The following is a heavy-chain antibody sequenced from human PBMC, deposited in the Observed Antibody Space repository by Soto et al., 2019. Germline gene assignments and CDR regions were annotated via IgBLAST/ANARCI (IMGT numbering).Heavy chain of an antibody. J-gene: IGHJ5*02. CDR1: GGSISSSSXY. D-gene: IGHD1-26*01. Sequence: SETLSLTCTVSGGSISSSSXYWGWIRQPPGKGLEWIGSIYYSGSTYYNPSLKSRVTISVDTSKNQFSLKLSSVTAADTAVYYCATQEVGGTYVYTFDPWGQGTLVTVSS. CDR3: ATQEVGGTYVYTFDP. V-gene: IGHV4-39*01. CDR2: IYYSGST.